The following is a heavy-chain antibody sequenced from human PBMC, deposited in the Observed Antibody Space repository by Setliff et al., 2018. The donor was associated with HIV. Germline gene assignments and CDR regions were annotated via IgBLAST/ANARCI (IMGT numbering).Heavy chain of an antibody. D-gene: IGHD3-3*01. J-gene: IGHJ4*02. CDR2: IYYTGRT. Sequence: TSETLSLTCSVSGGSIDNYYWSWIRQSPGKGLEWIGHIYYTGRTNYNPSLQSRVNMSVDTSKNQLSLNLTSVTAADTAIYYCVRHLLDYNFWSGYSTQNCFNYWGQGALVTVPQ. V-gene: IGHV4-59*08. CDR1: GGSIDNYY. CDR3: VRHLLDYNFWSGYSTQNCFNY.